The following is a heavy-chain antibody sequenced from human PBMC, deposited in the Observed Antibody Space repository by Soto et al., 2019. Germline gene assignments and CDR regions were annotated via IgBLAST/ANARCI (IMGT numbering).Heavy chain of an antibody. J-gene: IGHJ3*02. CDR3: ASQGGASGWWHTPFDI. Sequence: SETPSLTCAVSGGSISSSNWWSWVRQPPGKGLEWIGEIYHSGSTNYNPSLKSRVTISVDKSKNQFSLKLSSVTAADTAVYYSASQGGASGWWHTPFDIWGQGTMVTVSS. V-gene: IGHV4-4*02. CDR2: IYHSGST. CDR1: GGSISSSNW. D-gene: IGHD6-19*01.